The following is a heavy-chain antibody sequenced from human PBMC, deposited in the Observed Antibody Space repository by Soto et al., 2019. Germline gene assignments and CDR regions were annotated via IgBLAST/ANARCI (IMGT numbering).Heavy chain of an antibody. CDR3: AKSGPTNYFDF. V-gene: IGHV3-23*01. CDR2: ITGGSGFT. D-gene: IGHD1-26*01. CDR1: GFTFSTFA. J-gene: IGHJ4*02. Sequence: EVQLLESGGGFVQPGGSLRLSCAASGFTFSTFAMNWVRQAPGKGLEWVSGITGGSGFTFYADSVKGRFTISRDDSENTLFLKMSSRRAEDTAKYYCAKSGPTNYFDFWGQGTLVTVAS.